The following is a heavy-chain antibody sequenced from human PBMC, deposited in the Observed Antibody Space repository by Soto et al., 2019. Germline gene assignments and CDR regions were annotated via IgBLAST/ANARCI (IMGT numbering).Heavy chain of an antibody. J-gene: IGHJ6*02. CDR2: INHSGST. Sequence: QVQLQQWGAGLLKPSETLSLTCAVYGGSGGSFSGYYWSWIRQPPGKGLEWIGEINHSGSTNYNPSHKSRVTISVDTSKNQFSLKLRSVTAADTAVYYCARHNYDSSGYYHYYYGMEVWGQGTTVTVSS. V-gene: IGHV4-34*01. CDR3: ARHNYDSSGYYHYYYGMEV. CDR1: GGSGGSFSGYY. D-gene: IGHD3-22*01.